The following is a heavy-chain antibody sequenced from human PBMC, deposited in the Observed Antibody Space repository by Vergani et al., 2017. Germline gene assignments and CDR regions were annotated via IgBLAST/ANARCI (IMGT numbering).Heavy chain of an antibody. CDR1: GYSFSSYD. J-gene: IGHJ4*02. CDR2: MNPNSGTT. V-gene: IGHV1-8*01. D-gene: IGHD1-7*01. Sequence: QVQLVQSGSELKKPGASVKVSCRASGYSFSSYDISWVRQATGQGLEWMGWMNPNSGTTGYAQKFQGRVTMTRNTSINTAYMELSRLRSEDTAVYYCARDSNWNYVGYFDYWGQGTLVTVSS. CDR3: ARDSNWNYVGYFDY.